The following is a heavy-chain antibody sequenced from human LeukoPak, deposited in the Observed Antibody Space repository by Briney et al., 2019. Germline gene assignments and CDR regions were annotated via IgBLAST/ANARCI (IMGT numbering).Heavy chain of an antibody. V-gene: IGHV4-59*01. D-gene: IGHD6-19*01. CDR1: GGSIGSYY. CDR2: IHYSGST. CDR3: ARDGVAGGFDY. Sequence: SETLSLTCTVSGGSIGSYYWNWIWHPQGQGLEWIGYIHYSGSTNHNASLKSRVTISVVTSKNQFSLKLSSVTAADTAVYYCARDGVAGGFDYWGQGTLVTVSS. J-gene: IGHJ4*02.